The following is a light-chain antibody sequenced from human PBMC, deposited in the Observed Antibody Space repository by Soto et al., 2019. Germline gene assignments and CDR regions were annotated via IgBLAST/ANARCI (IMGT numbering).Light chain of an antibody. CDR2: KAS. Sequence: DIQMTQSPSTLSASVGDRVTITCRASQSISSWLAWYQQKPGKAPKLLIYKASNLESGVPSRFSGSGSGTEFTLTISSLQPDDFTTYYFQHYNSYPAFGQGTKVEIK. CDR1: QSISSW. J-gene: IGKJ1*01. CDR3: QHYNSYPA. V-gene: IGKV1-5*03.